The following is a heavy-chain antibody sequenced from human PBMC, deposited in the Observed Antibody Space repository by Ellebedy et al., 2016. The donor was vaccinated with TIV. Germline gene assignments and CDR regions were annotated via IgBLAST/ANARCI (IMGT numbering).Heavy chain of an antibody. CDR2: ISGTGGAT. J-gene: IGHJ4*02. D-gene: IGHD6-19*01. CDR3: AKDFIYSSGWSTFDS. CDR1: GFPFSNFA. V-gene: IGHV3-23*01. Sequence: GESLKISCAASGFPFSNFAISWVRQAPGTGLECVSAISGTGGATYYADSIKGRFTISRANSKNTVYLQMNSLRAEDTASYYCAKDFIYSSGWSTFDSWGQGTLVSVAS.